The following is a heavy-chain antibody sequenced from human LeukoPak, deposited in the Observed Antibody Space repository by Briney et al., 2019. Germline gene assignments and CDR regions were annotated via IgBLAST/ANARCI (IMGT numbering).Heavy chain of an antibody. D-gene: IGHD3-22*01. CDR1: GYTFTGYY. Sequence: ASVKVSCKASGYTFTGYYMHWVRQAPGQGLEWMGRIIPILGIANYAQKFQGRVTITADKSTSTAYMELSSLRSEDTAVYYCARDVDSSGYYGDYWGQGTLVTVSS. J-gene: IGHJ4*02. CDR3: ARDVDSSGYYGDY. V-gene: IGHV1-69*04. CDR2: IIPILGIA.